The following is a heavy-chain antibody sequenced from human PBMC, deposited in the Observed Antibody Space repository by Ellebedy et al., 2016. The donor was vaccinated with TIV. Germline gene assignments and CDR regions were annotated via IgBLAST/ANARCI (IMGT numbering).Heavy chain of an antibody. CDR1: GFTFTYTW. J-gene: IGHJ4*01. D-gene: IGHD3/OR15-3a*01. CDR2: IKNDATIT. CDR3: AREGDWNLDY. Sequence: GESLKISCATSGFTFTYTWMHWIRQAPGKGLVWVSRIKNDATITHFADSVKGRFTISRDNDKNTLYLQMDSLRAEDTAVYYCAREGDWNLDYWGQGTLVTVSS. V-gene: IGHV3-74*01.